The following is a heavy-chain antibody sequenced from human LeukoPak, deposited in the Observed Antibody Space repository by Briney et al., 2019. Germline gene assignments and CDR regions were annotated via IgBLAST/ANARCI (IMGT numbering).Heavy chain of an antibody. D-gene: IGHD1-26*01. CDR2: MNPNSGHT. V-gene: IGHV1-8*01. CDR3: ARINSGSREQPH. Sequence: SVKVSCKASGYTFTAYDLNWMRQATGQGLEWMGWMNPNSGHTGYAQKFQGRVTMTRNTSISTAYMELSSLRSEDTAEYYCARINSGSREQPHWGQGTLVTVSS. J-gene: IGHJ1*01. CDR1: GYTFTAYD.